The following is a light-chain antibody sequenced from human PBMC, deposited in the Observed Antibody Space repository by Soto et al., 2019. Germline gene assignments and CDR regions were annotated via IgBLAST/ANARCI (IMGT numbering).Light chain of an antibody. V-gene: IGKV1-27*01. Sequence: IQMTQSPSSLSSAVGDIVTITGRSSQCISNFLAWYRQKPGKVPKVLIYAASTLQPGVPSRFSGSGSGTDFTLTINSLQPDDIATYYCQNYHSDPITFGQGTRLEI. CDR1: QCISNF. J-gene: IGKJ5*01. CDR2: AAS. CDR3: QNYHSDPIT.